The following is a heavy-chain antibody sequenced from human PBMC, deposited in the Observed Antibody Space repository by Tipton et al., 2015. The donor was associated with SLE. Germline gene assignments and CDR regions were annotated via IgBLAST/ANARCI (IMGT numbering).Heavy chain of an antibody. CDR2: IYTSGST. CDR1: GGSISSGCYY. D-gene: IGHD6-13*01. J-gene: IGHJ4*02. V-gene: IGHV4-61*09. Sequence: TLSLTCTVPGGSISSGCYYWIWIRRPAGKELEWIGHIYTSGSTTYNPSLKSRVTISVDTSKNQFSLKLSSVTAADTAVYYCARGGIASRPEGFDYWGQGTLVTVSA. CDR3: ARGGIASRPEGFDY.